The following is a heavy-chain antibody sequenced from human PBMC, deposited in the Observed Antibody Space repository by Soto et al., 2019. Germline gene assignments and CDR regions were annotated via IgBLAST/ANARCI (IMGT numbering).Heavy chain of an antibody. D-gene: IGHD2-15*01. CDR3: ARDGGSLNWYFDL. CDR1: GYAISRGGYY. CDR2: IDYSGDT. Sequence: QVQLQESGPGRVRPSQSLSLICDVSGYAISRGGYYWSWLRQVPGKGLEWIASIDYSGDTFYNPSLERRVTISVDPSKNQFSLIFSIVTAADTAVFYCARDGGSLNWYFDLWGRGTLVTVSS. J-gene: IGHJ2*01. V-gene: IGHV4-31*11.